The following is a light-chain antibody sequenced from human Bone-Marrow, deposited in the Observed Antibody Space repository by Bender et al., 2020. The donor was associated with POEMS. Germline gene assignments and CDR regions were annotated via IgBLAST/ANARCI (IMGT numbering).Light chain of an antibody. CDR1: STNVGGYNY. V-gene: IGLV2-11*01. CDR2: DVS. Sequence: QSALTQPRSVSGSPGQSVTISCTGTSTNVGGYNYISWYQQHPGKAPKLMIYDVSKRPSGVPDRFSGTKSGNTASLAISGLQAEDEADYYCCSYANTSTDVVFGGGTKLTVL. CDR3: CSYANTSTDVV. J-gene: IGLJ2*01.